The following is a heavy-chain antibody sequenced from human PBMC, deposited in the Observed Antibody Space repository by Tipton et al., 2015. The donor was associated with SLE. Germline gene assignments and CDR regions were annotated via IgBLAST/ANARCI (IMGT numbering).Heavy chain of an antibody. J-gene: IGHJ5*02. D-gene: IGHD2-15*01. CDR3: ATEGGNWFDP. Sequence: LRLSCAVSGGSFTMYYWSWIRQSPGKGLEWIGEINHSGSTNYNPSLKARITLSADTSKNQVSLKLTSVTAADTAVYYCATEGGNWFDPWGQGILVTVSS. V-gene: IGHV4-34*01. CDR2: INHSGST. CDR1: GGSFTMYY.